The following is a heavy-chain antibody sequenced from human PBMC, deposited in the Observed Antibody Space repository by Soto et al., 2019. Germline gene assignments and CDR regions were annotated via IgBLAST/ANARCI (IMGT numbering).Heavy chain of an antibody. J-gene: IGHJ6*02. D-gene: IGHD2-2*01. CDR3: ARSQGSSTSLEIYYYYYYRMDV. V-gene: IGHV1-69*01. CDR2: IIPISDTT. Sequence: QVQLVQSGAEVKKPGSSVKVSCKASGGTFSSYAISWVRQAPGQGLEWMGGIIPISDTTNYAQKFQGRVTITADESTSKAYMELSSLRSEDTAVYYCARSQGSSTSLEIYYYYYYRMDVWGQGTTVTVSS. CDR1: GGTFSSYA.